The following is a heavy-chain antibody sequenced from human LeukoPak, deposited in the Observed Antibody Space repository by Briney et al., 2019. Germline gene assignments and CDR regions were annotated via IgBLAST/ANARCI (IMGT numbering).Heavy chain of an antibody. Sequence: GGSLRLSCAASGFTFSSYSMNWVRQAPGKGLEWVSYISSSSSTIYYADSVKGRFTISRDNAKNSLYLQMNSLRAEDTAVYYCARDIAARRYYYMDVWGKGPTVTVSS. D-gene: IGHD6-13*01. CDR2: ISSSSSTI. CDR1: GFTFSSYS. V-gene: IGHV3-48*04. J-gene: IGHJ6*03. CDR3: ARDIAARRYYYMDV.